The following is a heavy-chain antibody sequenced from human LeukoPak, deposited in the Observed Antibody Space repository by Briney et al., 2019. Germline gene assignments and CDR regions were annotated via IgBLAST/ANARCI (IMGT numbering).Heavy chain of an antibody. Sequence: ASVKVSCKASGYTFTGYYMHWVRQAPGQGLEWMGWINPNSGGTNYAQKFQGRVTMTRDTSISTAYMELSRLRSDDTAVYYCARDSQEGYSYNRPDYWGQGTLVTISS. CDR3: ARDSQEGYSYNRPDY. J-gene: IGHJ4*02. D-gene: IGHD2-15*01. V-gene: IGHV1-2*02. CDR2: INPNSGGT. CDR1: GYTFTGYY.